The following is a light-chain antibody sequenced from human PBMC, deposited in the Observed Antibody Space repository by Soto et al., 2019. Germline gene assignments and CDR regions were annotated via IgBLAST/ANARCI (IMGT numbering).Light chain of an antibody. Sequence: QSVLTQSASVSGSPGQSITISCTGTSSDVGSYNLVSWYQQHPGKAPKLMIYEGSKRPSGVSNRFSGSKSGNTASLTISGLQAEDEADYYCCSYAGSSTPDVFGTGTKVTVL. CDR3: CSYAGSSTPDV. J-gene: IGLJ1*01. V-gene: IGLV2-23*01. CDR1: SSDVGSYNL. CDR2: EGS.